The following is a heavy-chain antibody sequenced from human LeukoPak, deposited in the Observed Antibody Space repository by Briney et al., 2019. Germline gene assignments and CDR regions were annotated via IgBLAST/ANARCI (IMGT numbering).Heavy chain of an antibody. V-gene: IGHV4-59*08. CDR3: ASPYYDSSGYDGY. Sequence: SETLSLTCAVSGGSINSYYWSWIRQPPGKGLEWIGYIYYSGNTNYNPSLKSRVTISVDTSKNQFPLRLSSVTAADTAVYYCASPYYDSSGYDGYWGQGTLVTVSS. D-gene: IGHD3-22*01. J-gene: IGHJ4*02. CDR2: IYYSGNT. CDR1: GGSINSYY.